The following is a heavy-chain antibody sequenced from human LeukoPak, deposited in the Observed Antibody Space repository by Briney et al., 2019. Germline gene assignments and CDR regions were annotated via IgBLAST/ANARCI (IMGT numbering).Heavy chain of an antibody. Sequence: GGSLRLSCAASGFTFSDYYMSWVRQAPGKGLEWVSVIYSGGSTYYADSVKGRFTISRDNSKNTLYLQMNSLRAEDTAVYYCAATYYYDSSGYYPFDYWGQGTLVTVSS. CDR3: AATYYYDSSGYYPFDY. D-gene: IGHD3-22*01. CDR1: GFTFSDYY. J-gene: IGHJ4*02. V-gene: IGHV3-53*01. CDR2: IYSGGST.